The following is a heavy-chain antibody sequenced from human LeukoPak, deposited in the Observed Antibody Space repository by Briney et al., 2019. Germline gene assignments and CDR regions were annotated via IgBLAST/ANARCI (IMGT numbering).Heavy chain of an antibody. Sequence: SETLSLTCTVSGGSISSSSYYWGWIRQPPGKGLEWIGSIYYSGSTYYNPSLKSRVTISVDTSKNQFSLKLSSVTAADTAVYYCARPGRSYYDFWRGGYLDYWGQGTLVTVSS. CDR2: IYYSGST. V-gene: IGHV4-39*01. CDR1: GGSISSSSYY. CDR3: ARPGRSYYDFWRGGYLDY. D-gene: IGHD3-3*01. J-gene: IGHJ4*02.